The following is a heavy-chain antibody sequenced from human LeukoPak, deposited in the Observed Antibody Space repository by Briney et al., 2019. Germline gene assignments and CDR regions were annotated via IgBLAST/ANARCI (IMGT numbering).Heavy chain of an antibody. J-gene: IGHJ4*02. Sequence: PGGSLILSCAASGFTFSSYWMTWVRQAPGKGLEWVANIKQDGSDKYYVDSVKGRFTISSDSAKSSLFLQMNSLRAEDTAVYYCARVSALFGLPVHFDYWGQGTLVTVSS. CDR1: GFTFSSYW. CDR2: IKQDGSDK. V-gene: IGHV3-7*01. D-gene: IGHD3-10*02. CDR3: ARVSALFGLPVHFDY.